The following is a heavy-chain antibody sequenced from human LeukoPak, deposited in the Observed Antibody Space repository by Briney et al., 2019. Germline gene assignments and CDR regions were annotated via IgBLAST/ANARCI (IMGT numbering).Heavy chain of an antibody. J-gene: IGHJ4*02. CDR3: ARGRRTAVVTDFDY. V-gene: IGHV4-59*08. CDR2: IYYSGST. D-gene: IGHD2-21*02. Sequence: PSETLSLTCTVSGGSISSYYWSWIRQPPGKGPEWIGYIYYSGSTNYNPSLKSRVTITVGTSKNQFSLKLSSVTAADTAVYYCARGRRTAVVTDFDYWGQGILVTVSS. CDR1: GGSISSYY.